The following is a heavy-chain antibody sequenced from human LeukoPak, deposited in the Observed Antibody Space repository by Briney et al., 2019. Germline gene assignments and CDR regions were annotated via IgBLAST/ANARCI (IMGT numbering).Heavy chain of an antibody. Sequence: GGSLRPSCAASGFTFSSYAMHWVRQAPGKGLEYVSAISSNGGSTYYANSVKGRFTISRDNSKNTLYLQMGSLRAEDMAVYYCARGLTMHYYYYYMDVWGKGTTVTVSS. CDR3: ARGLTMHYYYYYMDV. CDR2: ISSNGGST. J-gene: IGHJ6*03. V-gene: IGHV3-64*01. CDR1: GFTFSSYA. D-gene: IGHD4/OR15-4a*01.